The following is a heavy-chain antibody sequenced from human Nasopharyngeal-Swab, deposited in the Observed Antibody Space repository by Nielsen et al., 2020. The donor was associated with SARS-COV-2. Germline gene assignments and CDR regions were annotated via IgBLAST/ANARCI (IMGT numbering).Heavy chain of an antibody. Sequence: WILKPPGKGLEGIGEINHSGSTNYNPSLKRRVTISVDTSKNQFSLKLSYVTAADTAVYYCARGRGGWLGVNWFDPWGQGTLVTVSS. D-gene: IGHD3-10*01. CDR3: ARGRGGWLGVNWFDP. V-gene: IGHV4-34*01. J-gene: IGHJ5*02. CDR2: INHSGST.